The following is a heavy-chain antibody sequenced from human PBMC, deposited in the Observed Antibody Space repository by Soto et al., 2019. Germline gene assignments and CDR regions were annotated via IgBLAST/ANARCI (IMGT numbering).Heavy chain of an antibody. CDR3: AREMSDFDY. CDR1: GFIFNSYT. Sequence: GGSLRLSCAASGFIFNSYTMHWVRQAPGKGLERLALNFYDRENNCYADYVKGRITITRDNSNNILYQQMNSLRAEDTAVYYCAREMSDFDYWGQGTLVTVSS. V-gene: IGHV3-30*04. J-gene: IGHJ4*02. CDR2: NFYDRENN.